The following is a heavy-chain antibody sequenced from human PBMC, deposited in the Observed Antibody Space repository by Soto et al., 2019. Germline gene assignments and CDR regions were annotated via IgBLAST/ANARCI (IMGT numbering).Heavy chain of an antibody. CDR3: ARDIGLTVTTFGPDY. CDR1: GYTYTSYG. J-gene: IGHJ4*02. V-gene: IGHV1-18*01. CDR2: ISAHNGNT. Sequence: GASVKVSCTASGYTYTSYGISWVRQAPGQGLEWMGWISAHNGNTNYAQKLQGRVTMTTDTSTSTAYMELRSLRSDDTAVYYCARDIGLTVTTFGPDYWGQGTLVTVSS. D-gene: IGHD4-4*01.